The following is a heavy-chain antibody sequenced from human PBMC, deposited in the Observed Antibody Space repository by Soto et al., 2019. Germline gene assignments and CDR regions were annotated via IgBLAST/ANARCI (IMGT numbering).Heavy chain of an antibody. V-gene: IGHV1-69*06. Sequence: SVKVSCKASGGTFSSNGISWVRQAPGQGLEWMGGIIPTFGTANYAQRFQGRVRITADKSTSTAYMELSSLRSEDTAVYYCAGDTGGRIFDYWGQGALVTVSS. CDR3: AGDTGGRIFDY. CDR2: IIPTFGTA. CDR1: GGTFSSNG. D-gene: IGHD2-8*02. J-gene: IGHJ4*02.